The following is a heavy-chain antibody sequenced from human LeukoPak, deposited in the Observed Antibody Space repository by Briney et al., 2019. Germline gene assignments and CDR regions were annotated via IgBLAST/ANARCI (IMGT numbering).Heavy chain of an antibody. J-gene: IGHJ5*02. CDR3: ARTPNCRGGTCYSRWFDP. CDR2: IYYTGST. V-gene: IGHV4-59*01. D-gene: IGHD2-15*01. CDR1: ADSISTYY. Sequence: PSETLSLTCTVSADSISTYYWSWIRQPPGKGLDWIGYIYYTGSTNYNPSLKSRVTISVDTSKSQFSLKLTSLTAADTAVYYCARTPNCRGGTCYSRWFDPWGQGTLVTVSS.